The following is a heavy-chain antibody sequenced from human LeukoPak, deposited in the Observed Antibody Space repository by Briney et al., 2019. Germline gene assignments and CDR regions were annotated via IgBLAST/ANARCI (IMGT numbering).Heavy chain of an antibody. CDR1: GGSISSSYYY. CDR2: INHSGST. V-gene: IGHV4-39*07. Sequence: KPSETLSPTCTVSGGSISSSYYYWSWIRQPPGKGLEWIGEINHSGSTNYNPSLKSRVTISVDTSKNQFSLKLSSVTAADTAVYYCARGYGTIFGVVIKLAPHYYGMDVWGQGTTVTASS. J-gene: IGHJ6*02. CDR3: ARGYGTIFGVVIKLAPHYYGMDV. D-gene: IGHD3-3*01.